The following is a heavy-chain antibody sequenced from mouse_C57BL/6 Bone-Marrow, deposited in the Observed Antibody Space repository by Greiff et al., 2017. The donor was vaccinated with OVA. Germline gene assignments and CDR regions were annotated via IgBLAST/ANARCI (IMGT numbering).Heavy chain of an antibody. D-gene: IGHD2-3*01. V-gene: IGHV1-85*01. CDR2: IYPRDGST. CDR3: ARGSYDGYYDYAMDY. J-gene: IGHJ4*01. CDR1: GYTFTSYD. Sequence: QVQLKESGPELVKPGASVKLSCKASGYTFTSYDINWVKQRPGQGLEWIGWIYPRDGSTKYNEKFKGKATLTVDTSSSTAYMELHSLTSEDSAVYFCARGSYDGYYDYAMDYWGQGTSVTVSS.